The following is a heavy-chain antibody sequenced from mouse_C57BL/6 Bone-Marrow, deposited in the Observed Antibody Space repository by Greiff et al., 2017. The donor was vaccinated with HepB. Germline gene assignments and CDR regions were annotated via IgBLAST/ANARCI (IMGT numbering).Heavy chain of an antibody. CDR2: ISDGGSYT. CDR3: ARVVYYGDYAMDY. V-gene: IGHV5-4*01. Sequence: EVQGVESGGGLVKPGGSLKLSCAASGFTFSSYAMSWVRQTPEKRLEWVATISDGGSYTYYPDNVKGRFTISRDNAKNNLYLQMSHLKSEDTAMYYCARVVYYGDYAMDYWGQGTSVTVSS. CDR1: GFTFSSYA. D-gene: IGHD1-1*01. J-gene: IGHJ4*01.